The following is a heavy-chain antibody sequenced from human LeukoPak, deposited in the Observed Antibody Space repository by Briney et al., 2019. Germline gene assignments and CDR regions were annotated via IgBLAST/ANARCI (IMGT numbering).Heavy chain of an antibody. CDR1: GITVSSNY. CDR2: IYSGGST. Sequence: GGSLRLSCAASGITVSSNYMSWVRQAPGKGLEWVSVIYSGGSTYYADSVKGRFTISRDNSKNTLYLQMNSLRAEDTAVYYCARLVGAIYWGQGTLVTVSS. J-gene: IGHJ4*02. D-gene: IGHD1-26*01. V-gene: IGHV3-53*01. CDR3: ARLVGAIY.